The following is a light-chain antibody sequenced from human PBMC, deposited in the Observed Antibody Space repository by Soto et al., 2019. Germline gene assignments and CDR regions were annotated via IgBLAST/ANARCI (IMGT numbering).Light chain of an antibody. J-gene: IGKJ4*01. V-gene: IGKV4-1*01. CDR1: RSVLYKSNNKNH. CDR2: WAS. Sequence: IVMTQSPASLAVSLGERATMNCKCSRSVLYKSNNKNHLAWYQQKPGQPPQLIIYWASTRESGVPERFSGSGSGTDFTLTISSLEAEDVAFYWCQQYFDVPFTFGGGTKVDI. CDR3: QQYFDVPFT.